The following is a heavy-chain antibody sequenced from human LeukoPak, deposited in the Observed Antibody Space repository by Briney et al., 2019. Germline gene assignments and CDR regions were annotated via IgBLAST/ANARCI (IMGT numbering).Heavy chain of an antibody. Sequence: GESLKISCQGSGYSFASYWIAWVRPMPGKGLEWMGLIDPGDSDTRYSPSFQGQVTISVDKSINTAYVQWSSLKASDTAMYYCARRKDCTGGRCHFDNWGQGTLVTVSS. CDR2: IDPGDSDT. CDR3: ARRKDCTGGRCHFDN. V-gene: IGHV5-51*01. J-gene: IGHJ4*02. D-gene: IGHD2-15*01. CDR1: GYSFASYW.